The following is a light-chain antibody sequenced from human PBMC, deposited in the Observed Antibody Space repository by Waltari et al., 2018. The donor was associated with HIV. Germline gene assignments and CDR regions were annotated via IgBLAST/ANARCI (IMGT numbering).Light chain of an antibody. CDR1: QPISFY. CDR2: GAS. V-gene: IGKV1-39*01. CDR3: QQSYSPKWT. Sequence: DTQLTQSPSSLSASIGDRVTIACRASQPISFYLNWHQQKPGKAPQLLIYGASSLQSGVPSRFSGTGSGTDFSLTISSLQPEDFATYYCQQSYSPKWTFGQGTKVDIK. J-gene: IGKJ1*01.